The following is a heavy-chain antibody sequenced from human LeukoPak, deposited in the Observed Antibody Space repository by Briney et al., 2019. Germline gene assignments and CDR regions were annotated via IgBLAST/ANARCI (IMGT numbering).Heavy chain of an antibody. J-gene: IGHJ4*02. V-gene: IGHV1-2*06. D-gene: IGHD6-13*01. CDR2: INPNSGGT. CDR1: GYTFTGYY. CDR3: ARCSSRPLDY. Sequence: ASVKVSCKASGYTFTGYYMHWVRQAPGQGLEWMGRINPNSGGTNYAQKFQGRVTMTRDTSISTAYMEMGRLRSDDTAAYYCARCSSRPLDYWGQGTLVTVSS.